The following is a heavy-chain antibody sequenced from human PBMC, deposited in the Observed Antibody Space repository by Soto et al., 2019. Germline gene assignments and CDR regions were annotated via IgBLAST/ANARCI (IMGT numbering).Heavy chain of an antibody. Sequence: SETLSLTCTVSGGSISSGGYYWSWIRQHPGKGLEWIGYIYYSGSTYYNPSLKSRVTISVDTSKNQFSLKLSSVTAADTAVYYCARDTAIYDFWSGYYKPRHYYGMDVWGQGTTVTVSS. D-gene: IGHD3-3*01. J-gene: IGHJ6*02. CDR3: ARDTAIYDFWSGYYKPRHYYGMDV. CDR2: IYYSGST. CDR1: GGSISSGGYY. V-gene: IGHV4-31*03.